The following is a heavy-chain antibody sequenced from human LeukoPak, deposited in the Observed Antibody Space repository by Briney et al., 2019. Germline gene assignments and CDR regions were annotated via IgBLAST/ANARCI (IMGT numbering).Heavy chain of an antibody. V-gene: IGHV3-48*03. Sequence: GGSLRLSCAASGFTFDAYEINWVRQAPGKGLEWVSYISGSGGTIYYADSVKGRFTISWDNAKNSVYLQMNRLRAENTAVHYCARGVFGRFDSWGQGTLVTVSS. CDR3: ARGVFGRFDS. CDR2: ISGSGGTI. J-gene: IGHJ5*01. CDR1: GFTFDAYE. D-gene: IGHD3-16*01.